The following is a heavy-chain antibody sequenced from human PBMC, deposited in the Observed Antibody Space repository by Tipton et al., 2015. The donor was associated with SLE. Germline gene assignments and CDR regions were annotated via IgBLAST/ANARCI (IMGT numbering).Heavy chain of an antibody. CDR1: SGSISGSY. V-gene: IGHV4-34*01. D-gene: IGHD6-13*01. CDR2: IDHSGVT. J-gene: IGHJ2*01. CDR3: ARAEFSSNWYMYWHFDL. Sequence: GLVKPSETLSLTCIVSSGSISGSYWTWIRQPPGKGLEWIGDIDHSGVTHYNPSLKSRVTISRDTSGNHFSLNLNSVTAADTAVYYCARAEFSSNWYMYWHFDLWGRGTLVTVSS.